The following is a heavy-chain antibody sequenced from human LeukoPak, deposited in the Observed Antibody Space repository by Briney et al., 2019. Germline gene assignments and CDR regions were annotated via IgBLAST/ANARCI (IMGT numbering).Heavy chain of an antibody. D-gene: IGHD6-19*01. CDR3: ARWKGIAVAGTGGELDY. CDR1: GYTFTGYY. J-gene: IGHJ4*02. CDR2: INPSGGST. V-gene: IGHV1-46*01. Sequence: ASVKVSCKASGYTFTGYYMHWVRQAPGQGLEWMGWINPSGGSTSYAQKFQGRVTMTRDMSTSTVYMELSSLRSEDTAVYYCARWKGIAVAGTGGELDYWGQGTLVTVSS.